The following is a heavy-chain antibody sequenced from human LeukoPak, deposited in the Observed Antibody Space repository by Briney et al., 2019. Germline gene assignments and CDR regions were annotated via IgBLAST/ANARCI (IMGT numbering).Heavy chain of an antibody. J-gene: IGHJ4*02. CDR2: IYYSGST. D-gene: IGHD1-26*01. CDR1: GGSISSYY. Sequence: PSETLSLTCTVSGGSISSYYWSGLGQPPGKGLEWIGYIYYSGSTNYNPSLKSRVTISVDSSKNQFSLKLSSVTAADTAVYYSARAYGSFYDFWGQGTLVTVSS. CDR3: ARAYGSFYDF. V-gene: IGHV4-59*01.